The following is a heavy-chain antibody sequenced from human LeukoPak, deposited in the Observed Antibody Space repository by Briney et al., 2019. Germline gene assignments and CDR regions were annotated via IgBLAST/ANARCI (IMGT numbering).Heavy chain of an antibody. J-gene: IGHJ3*02. CDR2: ISYDGSNK. CDR3: ANSPGVYDSSGYLIDAFDI. V-gene: IGHV3-30*18. D-gene: IGHD3-22*01. CDR1: GFTFSSYG. Sequence: PGGSLRLSCAASGFTFSSYGMHWVRQAPGKGLEWVAVISYDGSNKYYADSVKGRFTISRDNSKNTLYLQMNSPRAEDTAVYYCANSPGVYDSSGYLIDAFDIWGQGTMVTVSS.